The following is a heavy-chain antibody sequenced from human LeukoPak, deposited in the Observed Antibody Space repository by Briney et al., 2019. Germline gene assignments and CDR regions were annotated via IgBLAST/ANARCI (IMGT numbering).Heavy chain of an antibody. V-gene: IGHV3-53*01. D-gene: IGHD1-26*01. CDR2: IYSDGNT. J-gene: IGHJ1*01. CDR3: VREREGSNSEH. CDR1: GFTVSNNR. Sequence: GGSLRLSCAASGFTVSNNRLSWVRQAPGTGLEWVSTIYSDGNTYYPDSVKGRFTISRDGSKNTLYLQLNSLRTEDTAMYYCVREREGSNSEHWGQGTLVTVSS.